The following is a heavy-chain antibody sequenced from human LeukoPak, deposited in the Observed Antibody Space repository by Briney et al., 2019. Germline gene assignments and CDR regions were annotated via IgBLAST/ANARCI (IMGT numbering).Heavy chain of an antibody. D-gene: IGHD3-3*01. CDR2: IYYSGST. J-gene: IGHJ5*02. CDR1: GGSMSSSSYY. Sequence: SETLSLTCTVSGGSMSSSSYYWGWIRQPPGKGLEWMGSIYYSGSTYYNPSLKSRVTISVDTSKIQFSLKLSSVTAADTAVYYCARGVLRFLEWFPGRFDPWGQGTLVTVSS. CDR3: ARGVLRFLEWFPGRFDP. V-gene: IGHV4-39*01.